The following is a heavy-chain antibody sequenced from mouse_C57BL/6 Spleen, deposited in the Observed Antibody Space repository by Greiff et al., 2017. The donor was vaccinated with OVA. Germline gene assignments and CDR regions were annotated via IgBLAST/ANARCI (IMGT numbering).Heavy chain of an antibody. Sequence: QVQLQQSGPELVKPGASVKISCKASGYAFSSSWMNWVKQRPGKGLEWIGRIYPGDGDTNYNGKFKGKATLTADKSSSTSYMQLSSLTSEDSAVSFCARAGVYYYGSSYTFDYWGQGTTLTVSS. CDR3: ARAGVYYYGSSYTFDY. V-gene: IGHV1-82*01. J-gene: IGHJ2*01. D-gene: IGHD1-1*01. CDR1: GYAFSSSW. CDR2: IYPGDGDT.